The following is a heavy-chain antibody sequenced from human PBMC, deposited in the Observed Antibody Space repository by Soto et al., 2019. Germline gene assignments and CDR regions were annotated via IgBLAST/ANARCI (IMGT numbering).Heavy chain of an antibody. V-gene: IGHV3-23*01. CDR2: ISDSGDSP. D-gene: IGHD3-10*01. CDR1: GFTHSNYA. Sequence: EVQLLESGGKLVQPGGSLRLSCAVSGFTHSNYAMSWVHQAPGKGLEWVSTISDSGDSPWYADSVKGRFTISRDSSTNTVHLQMNSLRGEDTAVYYCASGGAAYRWFNPWGQGTLVTVSS. J-gene: IGHJ5*02. CDR3: ASGGAAYRWFNP.